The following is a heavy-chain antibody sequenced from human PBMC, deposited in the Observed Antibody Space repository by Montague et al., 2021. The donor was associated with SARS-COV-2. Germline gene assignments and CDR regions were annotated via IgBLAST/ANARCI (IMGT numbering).Heavy chain of an antibody. D-gene: IGHD1-14*01. Sequence: SLRLSCAASGFTFSGCGMYWVRRAPGKGLEWLSSISGVSTGTYYADSVKGRFTIFRDNSRDTLYLQMSSLRAEDTAIYYCAKSLLGVGTTGMDFWGQGTLVTVSS. V-gene: IGHV3-23*01. J-gene: IGHJ4*02. CDR1: GFTFSGCG. CDR2: ISGVSTGT. CDR3: AKSLLGVGTTGMDF.